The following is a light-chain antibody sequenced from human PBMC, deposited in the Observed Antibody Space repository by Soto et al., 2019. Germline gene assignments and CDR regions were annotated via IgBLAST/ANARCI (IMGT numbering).Light chain of an antibody. J-gene: IGKJ2*01. CDR3: QQYGSSPYT. Sequence: EIVLTQSPGTLSLSPGERATLSCRASQSVSSSYLAWYQQKPGQAPRLLIYGASSRATGIPDRFSGSGSGTDFTLTISRLEHKDFAVYYCQQYGSSPYTFGKGTKLEIK. CDR1: QSVSSSY. V-gene: IGKV3-20*01. CDR2: GAS.